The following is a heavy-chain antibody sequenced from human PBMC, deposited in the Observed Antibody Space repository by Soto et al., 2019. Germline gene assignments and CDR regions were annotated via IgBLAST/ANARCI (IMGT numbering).Heavy chain of an antibody. CDR2: INHSGST. V-gene: IGHV4-34*01. CDR1: GGSFSGYY. Sequence: SETLSLTCAVYGGSFSGYYWSWIRQPPGKGLEWIGEINHSGSTNYNPSLKSRVTISVDTSKNQFSLKLSSVTAADTAVYYCARGLDIVATIPYYWGQGTXVTVSS. D-gene: IGHD5-12*01. CDR3: ARGLDIVATIPYY. J-gene: IGHJ4*02.